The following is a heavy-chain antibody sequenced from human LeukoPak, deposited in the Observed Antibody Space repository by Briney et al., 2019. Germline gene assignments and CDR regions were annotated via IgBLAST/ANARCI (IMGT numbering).Heavy chain of an antibody. CDR3: ARDAFCGNGNCRFGHWFDP. J-gene: IGHJ5*02. CDR2: INNRGYT. Sequence: SQTLSLTCAVSGGSFSGHYWSWIRQPPGKGLEWIGEINNRGYTSYNSSLESRVTISVDTSKNEFSLKVTSVIAADTAVYYCARDAFCGNGNCRFGHWFDPWGQGTLVTVSS. D-gene: IGHD4-23*01. V-gene: IGHV4-34*01. CDR1: GGSFSGHY.